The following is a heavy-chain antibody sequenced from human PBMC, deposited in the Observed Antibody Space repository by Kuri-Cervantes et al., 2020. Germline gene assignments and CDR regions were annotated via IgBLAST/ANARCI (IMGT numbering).Heavy chain of an antibody. CDR3: ARDGIATTHVFYYCYYYMDV. D-gene: IGHD1-26*01. CDR2: IKEDGSEK. CDR1: GFTFRSYW. J-gene: IGHJ6*03. Sequence: GESLKISCAASGFTFRSYWMTWVRQAPGKGLEWVANIKEDGSEKYSVDSVKGRLTISRDNAKNSLYLQMNSLRAEDTAVYYCARDGIATTHVFYYCYYYMDVWGKGTTVTVSS. V-gene: IGHV3-7*01.